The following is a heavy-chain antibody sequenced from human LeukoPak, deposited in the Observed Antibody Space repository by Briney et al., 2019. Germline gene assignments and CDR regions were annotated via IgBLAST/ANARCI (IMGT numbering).Heavy chain of an antibody. CDR3: RLQLNYDY. D-gene: IGHD5-12*01. Sequence: PSETLSLTCTVSGGSISGSSYYLGWIRQTPGKGLEWIGTIYYSGSTYYSPSLKSRVTIYVDTSKSRFSLKLCSVTAADTAVYYCRLQLNYDYWGQGTLVTVSS. V-gene: IGHV4-39*01. CDR2: IYYSGST. J-gene: IGHJ4*02. CDR1: GGSISGSSYY.